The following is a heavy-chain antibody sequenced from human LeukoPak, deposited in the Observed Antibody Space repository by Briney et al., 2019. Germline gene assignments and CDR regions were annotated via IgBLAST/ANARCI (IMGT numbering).Heavy chain of an antibody. CDR2: INSDGSEG. CDR1: GFTFSGFW. CDR3: ARSSYSSSSSV. V-gene: IGHV3-7*03. Sequence: GGSLRLSCAVSGFTFSGFWMSRSRQAPGKGLEWVARINSDGSEGYYADVVKGRFTISRDNAKNSLYLKLNSLSAEATAVYYCARSSYSSSSSVWGQGTMVTVSS. D-gene: IGHD6-6*01. J-gene: IGHJ3*01.